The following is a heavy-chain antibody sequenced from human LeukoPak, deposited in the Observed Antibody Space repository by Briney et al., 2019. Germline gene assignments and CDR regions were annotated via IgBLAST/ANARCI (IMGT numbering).Heavy chain of an antibody. CDR3: ARDKQVGATHFDN. CDR2: MYDGGAA. D-gene: IGHD1-26*01. Sequence: TGGSLRLSCAVSGFTVSGDYMSWVRQAPGKGLEWVSVMYDGGAAYYADSVKGRFTISRDNAKNALYLQMNSLRAEDTAVYYCARDKQVGATHFDNWGQGTLVTVSS. CDR1: GFTVSGDY. J-gene: IGHJ4*02. V-gene: IGHV3-53*01.